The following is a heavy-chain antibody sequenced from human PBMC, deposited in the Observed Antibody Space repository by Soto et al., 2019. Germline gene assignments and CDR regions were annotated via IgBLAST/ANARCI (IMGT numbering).Heavy chain of an antibody. CDR1: RYTFISYD. CDR2: MNPSSANT. CDR3: TRGQEVWWNAGPLGVHGLDW. D-gene: IGHD3-16*01. Sequence: SMKVSCKASRYTFISYDINWVRQAPGQGLEWMGWMNPSSANTGYAQKFQGRISMTRNTSMNTAYMELNSLTSEDTAVYYCTRGQEVWWNAGPLGVHGLDWWGQGTTVTV. V-gene: IGHV1-8*01. J-gene: IGHJ6*01.